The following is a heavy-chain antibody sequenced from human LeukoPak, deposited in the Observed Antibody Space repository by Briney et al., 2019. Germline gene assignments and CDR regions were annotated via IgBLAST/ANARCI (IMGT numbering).Heavy chain of an antibody. CDR2: ISYDGSNK. CDR1: GFTISRNF. V-gene: IGHV3-30*03. D-gene: IGHD3-22*01. J-gene: IGHJ3*02. CDR3: AREGYYYDSSGYYHAFDI. Sequence: GGSLRXSCAASGFTISRNFMSWVRQAPGKGLEGVAVISYDGSNKYYADSVKGRFTISRDNSKNTLYLQMNSLRAEDTAVYYCAREGYYYDSSGYYHAFDIWGQGTMVTVSS.